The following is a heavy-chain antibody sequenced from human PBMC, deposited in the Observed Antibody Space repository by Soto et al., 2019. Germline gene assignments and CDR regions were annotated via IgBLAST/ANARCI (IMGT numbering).Heavy chain of an antibody. CDR1: GFTFGDSY. CDR2: ISPGSRYS. J-gene: IGHJ5*02. CDR3: VRGGGGGLFDP. D-gene: IGHD2-15*01. V-gene: IGHV3-11*06. Sequence: VQLVESGGGLVPPGGSLRLSCAGSGFTFGDSYMSWIRQAPGKGLEWLSYISPGSRYSAYADSVKGRFTISRDNAKRSLYLQMMSLTAEDTAIYYCVRGGGGGLFDPWGQGTMVTVSS.